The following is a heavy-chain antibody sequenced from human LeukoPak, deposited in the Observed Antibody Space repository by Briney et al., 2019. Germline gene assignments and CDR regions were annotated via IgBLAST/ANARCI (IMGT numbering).Heavy chain of an antibody. CDR3: VGRYCSSTSCYPFDY. Sequence: GGSLRLSCAASGFTFSSYAMSWVRQAPGKGLEWVSAISGSGGSTYYADSVKGRFTISRDNSKNTLYLQMNSLRAEDTAVYYCVGRYCSSTSCYPFDYWGQGTLVTVSS. CDR1: GFTFSSYA. D-gene: IGHD2-2*01. J-gene: IGHJ4*02. V-gene: IGHV3-23*01. CDR2: ISGSGGST.